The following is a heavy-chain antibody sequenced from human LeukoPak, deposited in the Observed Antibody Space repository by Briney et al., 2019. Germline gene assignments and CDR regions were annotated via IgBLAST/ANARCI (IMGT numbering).Heavy chain of an antibody. CDR2: IYYSGTT. V-gene: IGHV4-59*01. CDR1: GASINTYY. J-gene: IGHJ4*02. CDR3: ARVRRPMASQYYFDC. D-gene: IGHD3-10*01. Sequence: SETLSLTCTLSGASINTYYRSGIRQPPGEGGECSGYIYYSGTTSYNPSPKTRVTISIDTSTHQFSLKLSSVTAADTAVYYCARVRRPMASQYYFDCWGQGTLVTVSS.